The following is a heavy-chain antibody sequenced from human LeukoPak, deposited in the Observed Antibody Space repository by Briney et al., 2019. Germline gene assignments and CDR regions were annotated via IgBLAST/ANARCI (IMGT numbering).Heavy chain of an antibody. Sequence: ASVKVSCKASGYTFTNYYMYWVRQAPGQGLEWMGIISPSGGSTSYAQKFQGRVTMTRDTSTTTVYMELSSLRSEDTAVYYCARGGVAVATLKTIDYWGQGTLVTVSS. CDR1: GYTFTNYY. CDR3: ARGGVAVATLKTIDY. CDR2: ISPSGGST. D-gene: IGHD6-19*01. J-gene: IGHJ4*02. V-gene: IGHV1-46*01.